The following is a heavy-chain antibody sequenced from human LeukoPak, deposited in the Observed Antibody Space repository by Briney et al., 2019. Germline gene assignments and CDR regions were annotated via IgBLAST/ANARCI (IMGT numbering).Heavy chain of an antibody. J-gene: IGHJ6*02. CDR1: GFTFSSYS. Sequence: PGGSLRLSCAASGFTFSSYSMNWVRQAPGKVLEWVSSISSSSSYIYYADSVKGRFTISRDNAKNSLYLQMNSLRAEDTAVYYCARGGSGSWYSYYYYGMDVWGQGTTVTVSS. D-gene: IGHD6-13*01. CDR2: ISSSSSYI. V-gene: IGHV3-21*01. CDR3: ARGGSGSWYSYYYYGMDV.